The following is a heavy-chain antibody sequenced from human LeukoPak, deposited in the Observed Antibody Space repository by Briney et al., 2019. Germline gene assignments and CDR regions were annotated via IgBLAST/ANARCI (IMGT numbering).Heavy chain of an antibody. Sequence: KPSETLSLTCTVSGGSISGYYWSWIRQPPGKGLEWIGYIYHNGGTNYNPSLQSRLTISVDTSKNQFSLKLSSVTAADTAVYYCARHLRAVAGGRYFDYRGQGTQVTVSS. V-gene: IGHV4-59*08. J-gene: IGHJ4*02. CDR1: GGSISGYY. CDR3: ARHLRAVAGGRYFDY. CDR2: IYHNGGT. D-gene: IGHD6-19*01.